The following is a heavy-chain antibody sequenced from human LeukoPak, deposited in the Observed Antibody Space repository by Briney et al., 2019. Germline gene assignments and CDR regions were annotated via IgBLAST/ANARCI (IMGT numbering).Heavy chain of an antibody. J-gene: IGHJ5*02. Sequence: GGSLRLSCAASGLTVSSNHMSWVRQTPGKGLEWLSVLYSHGRTDYAGSVKGRFTISRDNSRNTLYLQMNSLRAEDTAVYYCAAGGTYYYNSSGYLYEPWGQGTLVTVSS. CDR2: LYSHGRT. V-gene: IGHV3-53*01. D-gene: IGHD3-22*01. CDR3: AAGGTYYYNSSGYLYEP. CDR1: GLTVSSNH.